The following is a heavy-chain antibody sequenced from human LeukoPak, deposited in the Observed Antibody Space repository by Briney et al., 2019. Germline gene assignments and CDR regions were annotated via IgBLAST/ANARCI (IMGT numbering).Heavy chain of an antibody. J-gene: IGHJ4*02. V-gene: IGHV3-30*02. CDR3: AKQIDGSGTFLYPKYFDY. Sequence: GGSLRLSCATSGFNFNTFGMHWVRQTPGKGLEWVAFIRHDGSDEYYADSVKGRFTLSRDNSQSTLYLQMNSLRTGDTAIYYCAKQIDGSGTFLYPKYFDYWGQGTLVTVSS. CDR1: GFNFNTFG. D-gene: IGHD3-10*01. CDR2: IRHDGSDE.